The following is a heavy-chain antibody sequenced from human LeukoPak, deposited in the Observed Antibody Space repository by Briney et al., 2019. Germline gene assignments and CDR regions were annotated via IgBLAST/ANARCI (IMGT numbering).Heavy chain of an antibody. J-gene: IGHJ4*02. CDR3: AKDVRRGYFDY. Sequence: GGSLRLSCAASGFAFSSYAMSWVRRAPGKGLEWVSAISGSGGSTYYADSVKGRFTISRDNSKNTLYLQMNSLRAEDTAVYYCAKDVRRGYFDYWGQGTLVTVSS. CDR1: GFAFSSYA. V-gene: IGHV3-23*01. CDR2: ISGSGGST.